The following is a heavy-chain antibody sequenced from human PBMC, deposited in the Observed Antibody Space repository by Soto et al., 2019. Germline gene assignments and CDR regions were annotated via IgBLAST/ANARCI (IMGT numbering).Heavy chain of an antibody. CDR2: MNPGSGDT. Sequence: DVGWVRQATGQGLEWMGWMNPGSGDTGYAQKFQGRVTMTRDISIATAYMELSSLRSDDTAIYYCARMETFGSLNWFDPWGQGTLVTVSS. CDR3: ARMETFGSLNWFDP. J-gene: IGHJ5*02. CDR1: D. D-gene: IGHD3-16*01. V-gene: IGHV1-8*01.